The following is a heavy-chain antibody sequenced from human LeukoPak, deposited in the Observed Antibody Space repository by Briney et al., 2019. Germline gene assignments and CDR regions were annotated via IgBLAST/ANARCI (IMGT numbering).Heavy chain of an antibody. J-gene: IGHJ3*02. Sequence: SETLSLTCTVSGGSISSGGYYWSWIRQHPGKGLEWIGYIYYSGSTNYNPSLKSRVTISVDTSKNQFSLKLSSVTAADTAVYYCARDLGYYYDSSGPFAFDIWGQGTMVTVSS. CDR1: GGSISSGGYY. V-gene: IGHV4-31*03. CDR3: ARDLGYYYDSSGPFAFDI. D-gene: IGHD3-22*01. CDR2: IYYSGST.